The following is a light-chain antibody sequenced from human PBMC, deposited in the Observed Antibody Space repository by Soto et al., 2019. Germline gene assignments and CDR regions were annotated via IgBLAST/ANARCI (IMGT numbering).Light chain of an antibody. CDR3: QQYYSNPQT. J-gene: IGKJ2*01. CDR2: WAS. Sequence: DIVMTQSPDSLVVTLGERATLNCKSSQSVLYSSNNKNYLAWYQQKPGQPPKLLIYWASTRESGVPDRFSGSGSGTDFTLTISSLQAEDVAVYYCQQYYSNPQTFGQGTKLEIK. V-gene: IGKV4-1*01. CDR1: QSVLYSSNNKNY.